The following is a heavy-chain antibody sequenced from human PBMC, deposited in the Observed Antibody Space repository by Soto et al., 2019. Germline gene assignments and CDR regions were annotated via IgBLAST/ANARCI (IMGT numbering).Heavy chain of an antibody. CDR2: ISYSGST. CDR1: GGAINNRDYY. D-gene: IGHD3-16*01. J-gene: IGHJ6*02. V-gene: IGHV4-31*03. Sequence: QVQLQESGPGLVKPSQTLSLTCSVSGGAINNRDYYWSWIRQHPGKGLEWIGNISYSGSTDYNPSLKGRLTISIDTSKNEFSLKLTSVTAADTAVYYCARDRPAFKSFGSGMDVWGQGTTGTVSS. CDR3: ARDRPAFKSFGSGMDV.